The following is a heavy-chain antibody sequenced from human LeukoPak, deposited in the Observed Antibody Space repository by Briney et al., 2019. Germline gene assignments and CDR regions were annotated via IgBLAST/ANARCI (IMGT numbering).Heavy chain of an antibody. CDR2: ISTSSSYI. D-gene: IGHD3-3*01. CDR1: GFTFSSYS. Sequence: GGSLRLSCAASGFTFSSYSMNWVRQAPGKGLEWVSSISTSSSYIYYADSVKGRFTISRDNAKNSLYLQMNSLRAEDTAVYYCARSGGDFWSAYYKNYFDYWGQGTLVTVSS. V-gene: IGHV3-21*01. J-gene: IGHJ4*02. CDR3: ARSGGDFWSAYYKNYFDY.